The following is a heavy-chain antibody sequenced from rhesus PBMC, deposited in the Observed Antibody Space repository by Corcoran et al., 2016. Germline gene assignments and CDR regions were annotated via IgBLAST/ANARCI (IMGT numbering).Heavy chain of an antibody. CDR1: GGSISDDYY. CDR3: ANTYGQHYFDY. Sequence: QVQLQESGPGLVKPSETLSLTCAVSGGSISDDYYWSWIRQPPVKGLEWIGYIYGSGGGTNYNPSPKNRVTISIDTSKNQFSLNLSSVTAAVTAVYDCANTYGQHYFDYWGQRVLVTVSS. V-gene: IGHV4-106*01. D-gene: IGHD5-36*01. J-gene: IGHJ4*01. CDR2: IYGSGGGT.